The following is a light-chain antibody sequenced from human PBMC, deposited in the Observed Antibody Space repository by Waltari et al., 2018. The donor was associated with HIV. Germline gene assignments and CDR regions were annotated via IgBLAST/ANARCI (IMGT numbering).Light chain of an antibody. CDR2: GPS. V-gene: IGKV3-20*01. J-gene: IGKJ3*01. CDR3: QQYGSSEGFT. CDR1: QIVGGNS. Sequence: EIVLTQSPGTLSFFPGDRATLSCRASQIVGGNSLAWYQKKPGQAPRLLIYGPSTRAAGIPDRFSGSGSETDFTLTISRLEPEDCAVYYCQQYGSSEGFTFGPGTRVDI.